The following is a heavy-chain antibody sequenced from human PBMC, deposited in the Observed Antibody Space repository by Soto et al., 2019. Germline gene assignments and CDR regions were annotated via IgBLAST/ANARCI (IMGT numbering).Heavy chain of an antibody. V-gene: IGHV1-18*01. D-gene: IGHD1-1*01. J-gene: IGHJ4*02. CDR2: ISTYNDNT. Sequence: QVQLVQSGAEVKRPGASVKVSCKASGYTFSSYGISWVRQAPGQGLEWMGWISTYNDNTNYAQKLQGRVTMTRDTSTSTAYMEVRILRSDDTAVYYCARDNELFDYWGQGTLVTVSS. CDR3: ARDNELFDY. CDR1: GYTFSSYG.